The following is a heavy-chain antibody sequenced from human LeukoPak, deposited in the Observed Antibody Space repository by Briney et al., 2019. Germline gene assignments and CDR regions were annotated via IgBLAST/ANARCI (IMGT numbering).Heavy chain of an antibody. D-gene: IGHD6-13*01. Sequence: GGSLRLSCAASGFTFSSYAMHWFRQAPGKGLEWVAVISYDGSNKYYADSVKGRFTISRDNSKNTLYLQMNSLRAEDTAVYYCARDEGSSSTFDYWGQGTLVTVSS. CDR1: GFTFSSYA. CDR3: ARDEGSSSTFDY. V-gene: IGHV3-30*01. CDR2: ISYDGSNK. J-gene: IGHJ4*02.